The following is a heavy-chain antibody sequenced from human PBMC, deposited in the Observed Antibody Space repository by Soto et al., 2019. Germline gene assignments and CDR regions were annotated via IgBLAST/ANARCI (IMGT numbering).Heavy chain of an antibody. CDR2: IGGSGGGT. D-gene: IGHD3-9*01. CDR3: AKEHGVDILSGNCAY. J-gene: IGHJ4*02. CDR1: GFTVSSYA. V-gene: IGHV3-23*01. Sequence: LRLSSAASGFTVSSYAISWVRQAPGKGLEWVSAIGGSGGGTYYADPVKGRFTISRDNSNNTLYLQMNSLRAADTSVYYGAKEHGVDILSGNCAYWGQGTLVTVSS.